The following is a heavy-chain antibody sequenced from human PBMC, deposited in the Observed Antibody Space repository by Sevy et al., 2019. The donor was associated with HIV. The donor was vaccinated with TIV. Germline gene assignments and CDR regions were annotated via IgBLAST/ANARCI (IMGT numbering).Heavy chain of an antibody. CDR2: INPNSGGT. J-gene: IGHJ6*02. Sequence: ASVKVSCKASGYTFTGYYMHWVRQAPGQGLEWMGWINPNSGGTNYAQKFQGRVTMTRDTSISTAYMGLSRLRSDDTAVYYCARKFLCSGGSCYSGFSYYGMDVWGQGTTVTVSS. V-gene: IGHV1-2*02. D-gene: IGHD2-15*01. CDR1: GYTFTGYY. CDR3: ARKFLCSGGSCYSGFSYYGMDV.